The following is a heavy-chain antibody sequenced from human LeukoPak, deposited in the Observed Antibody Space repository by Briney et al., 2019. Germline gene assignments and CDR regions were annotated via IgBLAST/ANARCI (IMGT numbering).Heavy chain of an antibody. CDR1: GFTFSSYS. J-gene: IGHJ5*02. Sequence: PGGPLRLSCAASGFTFSSYSMNWVRQAPGKGLEWVSSISSSSSYIYYADSVKGRFTISRDNAKNSLYLQMNSLRAEDTAVYYCARDDQKESPRGDYDFSFDPWGQGTLVTVSS. D-gene: IGHD5-12*01. CDR2: ISSSSSYI. CDR3: ARDDQKESPRGDYDFSFDP. V-gene: IGHV3-21*01.